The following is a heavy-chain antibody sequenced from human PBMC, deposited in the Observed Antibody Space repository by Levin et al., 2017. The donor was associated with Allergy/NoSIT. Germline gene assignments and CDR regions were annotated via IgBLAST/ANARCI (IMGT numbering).Heavy chain of an antibody. Sequence: GESLKISCAASGFTFSSYAMSWVRQAPGKGLEWVSAISGSGGSTYYADSVKGRFTISRDNSKNTLYLQMNSLRAEDTAVYYCAKPHDGAMVILLDYWGQGTLVTVSS. J-gene: IGHJ4*02. D-gene: IGHD5-18*01. CDR1: GFTFSSYA. CDR3: AKPHDGAMVILLDY. CDR2: ISGSGGST. V-gene: IGHV3-23*01.